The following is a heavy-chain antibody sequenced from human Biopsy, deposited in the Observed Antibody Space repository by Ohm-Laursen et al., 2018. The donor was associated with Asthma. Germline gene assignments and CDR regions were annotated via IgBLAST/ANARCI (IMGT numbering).Heavy chain of an antibody. Sequence: SLRLSCAASGFAVSRDYMSWVRQAPGKGLEWVSVIYSGGTSHTADSVRGRFTISRDYSKNTLYLQMHSLRAEDPAVYYCARGDSSNWSHYYFDYWGQGTLVTVSS. CDR2: IYSGGTS. CDR1: GFAVSRDY. D-gene: IGHD3-22*01. CDR3: ARGDSSNWSHYYFDY. V-gene: IGHV3-53*01. J-gene: IGHJ4*02.